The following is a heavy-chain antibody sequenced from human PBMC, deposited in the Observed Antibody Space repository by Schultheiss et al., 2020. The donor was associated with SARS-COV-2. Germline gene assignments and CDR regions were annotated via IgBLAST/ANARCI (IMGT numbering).Heavy chain of an antibody. J-gene: IGHJ6*02. Sequence: GESLKISCAASGFTFSSYSMNWVRQAPGKGLEWVSYISSSSSTIYYADSVKGRFTISRDNSKNTLYLQMNSLRAEDTAVYYCAKDRWQLDYYYYGMDVWGQGTTVTVSS. V-gene: IGHV3-48*01. D-gene: IGHD6-6*01. CDR3: AKDRWQLDYYYYGMDV. CDR2: ISSSSSTI. CDR1: GFTFSSYS.